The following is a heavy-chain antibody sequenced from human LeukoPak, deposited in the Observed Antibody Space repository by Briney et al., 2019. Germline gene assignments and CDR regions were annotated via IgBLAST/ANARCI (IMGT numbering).Heavy chain of an antibody. CDR3: AKVDTAMVTLNY. D-gene: IGHD5-18*01. J-gene: IGHJ4*02. CDR1: GFTSSNAW. Sequence: GGSLRLSCAVSGFTSSNAWMSWVRQAPGKGLEWVAFIRYDGSNKYYADSVKGRFTISRDNSKNTLYLQMNSLRAEDTAVYYCAKVDTAMVTLNYWGQGTLVTVSS. V-gene: IGHV3-30*02. CDR2: IRYDGSNK.